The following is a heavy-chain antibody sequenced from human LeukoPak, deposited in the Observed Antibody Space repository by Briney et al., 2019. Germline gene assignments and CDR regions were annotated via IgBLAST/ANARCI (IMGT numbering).Heavy chain of an antibody. D-gene: IGHD3-10*01. CDR2: IYYSGST. CDR1: GGSISSYY. Sequence: SETLSLTCTVSGGSISSYYWSWIRQPPGKGLEWIGYIYYSGSTNYNPSLKSRVTISVDTSKNRFSLKLRSVTAADTAVYYCARGLYGSGSHTADYYYYYMDVWGKGTTVTISS. J-gene: IGHJ6*03. V-gene: IGHV4-59*12. CDR3: ARGLYGSGSHTADYYYYYMDV.